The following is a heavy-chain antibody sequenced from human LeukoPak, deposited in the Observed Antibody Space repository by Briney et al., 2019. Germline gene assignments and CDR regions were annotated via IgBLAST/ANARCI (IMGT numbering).Heavy chain of an antibody. D-gene: IGHD1-26*01. J-gene: IGHJ4*02. V-gene: IGHV4-39*01. CDR3: ARYSGGSYFIADY. CDR2: IYYSGST. CDR1: GGSISSSSYY. Sequence: PSETLSLTCTVSGGSISSSSYYWGWIRQPPGKGLEWIGSIYYSGSTYYNPSLKSRVTISVDTSKNQFSLKLSSVTAADTAVYYCARYSGGSYFIADYWGQGTLVTVSS.